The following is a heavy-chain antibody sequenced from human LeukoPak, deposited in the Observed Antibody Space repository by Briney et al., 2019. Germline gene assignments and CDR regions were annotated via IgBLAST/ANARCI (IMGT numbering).Heavy chain of an antibody. CDR2: IIPIFGTA. V-gene: IGHV1-69*13. CDR3: AREPVVVPVAFKVDGMDV. CDR1: GGTFSSYA. Sequence: ASVKVSCKASGGTFSSYAISWVRQAPGQGLEWMGGIIPIFGTANYAQKFQGRVTITADESTSTAYMELSSLRSEDTAVYYCAREPVVVPVAFKVDGMDVWGQGTTVTVSS. D-gene: IGHD2-2*01. J-gene: IGHJ6*02.